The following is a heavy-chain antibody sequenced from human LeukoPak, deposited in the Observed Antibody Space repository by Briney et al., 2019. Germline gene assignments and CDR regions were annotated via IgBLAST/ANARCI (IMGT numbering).Heavy chain of an antibody. CDR3: ARGIQFRGVIITD. J-gene: IGHJ4*02. D-gene: IGHD3-10*01. CDR2: ISGSGDRT. V-gene: IGHV3-23*01. CDR1: GFTFSSSA. Sequence: SGGSLRLSCAASGFTFSSSAMSWVRQAPGKGLEWVSTISGSGDRTYYADSVKGRFTISRDNSKNTLYLQMNSLRAEDTAVYYCARGIQFRGVIITDWGQGTLVTVSS.